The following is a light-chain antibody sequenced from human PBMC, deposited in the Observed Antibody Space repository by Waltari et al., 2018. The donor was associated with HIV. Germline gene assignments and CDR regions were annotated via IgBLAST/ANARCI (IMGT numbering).Light chain of an antibody. CDR1: SGSVASDY. CDR3: QSYASRNHGV. CDR2: EDN. J-gene: IGLJ2*01. Sequence: FMLTPPHSVSSSPPQTVTISSTRRSGSVASDYDHVSQHRPGRAPTPVIYEDNHRPSAVPDRCSGSIDSSGNSASLTISGLKAEDEADYYCQSYASRNHGVFGGGTKLTVL. V-gene: IGLV6-57*03.